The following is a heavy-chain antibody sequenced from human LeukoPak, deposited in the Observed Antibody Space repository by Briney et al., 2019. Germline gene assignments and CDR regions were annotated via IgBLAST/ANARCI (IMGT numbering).Heavy chain of an antibody. Sequence: GGFLRLSCAASGFTFSNYWMHWVRQDPLKGLVWVSRINSDGGTTGYADSVKGRFTISRDNAKNTLYLQMNSLRAEDTALYYCARGGTSGSLIYWGQGTLVTVSS. J-gene: IGHJ4*02. V-gene: IGHV3-74*01. D-gene: IGHD1-26*01. CDR2: INSDGGTT. CDR1: GFTFSNYW. CDR3: ARGGTSGSLIY.